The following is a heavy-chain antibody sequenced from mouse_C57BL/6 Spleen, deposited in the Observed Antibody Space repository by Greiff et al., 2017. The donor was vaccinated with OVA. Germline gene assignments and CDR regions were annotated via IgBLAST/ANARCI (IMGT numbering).Heavy chain of an antibody. CDR1: GYTFTSYW. Sequence: QVQLQQSGAELVMPGASVKLSCKASGYTFTSYWMHWVKQRPGQGLEWIGEIDPSDSYTNYNQKFKGKSTLTVDKSSSTAYMQLSSLTSEDSAVYYCARSPYYYGSSYVGYFDYWGQGTTLTVSS. D-gene: IGHD1-1*01. V-gene: IGHV1-69*01. CDR3: ARSPYYYGSSYVGYFDY. CDR2: IDPSDSYT. J-gene: IGHJ2*01.